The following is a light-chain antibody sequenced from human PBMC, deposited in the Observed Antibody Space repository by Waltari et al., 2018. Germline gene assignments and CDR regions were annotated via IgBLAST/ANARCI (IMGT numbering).Light chain of an antibody. V-gene: IGKV3-11*01. CDR3: QQRLTWPLT. Sequence: EIVLTQSPATLSLSPGERATLSCRASETVFNYVAWYQQRPGQAPRLRIYEASNRATGIPARFSGSGSGTDFALIISSLEPEDSALYYCQQRLTWPLTFGGGTKVEIK. CDR1: ETVFNY. CDR2: EAS. J-gene: IGKJ4*01.